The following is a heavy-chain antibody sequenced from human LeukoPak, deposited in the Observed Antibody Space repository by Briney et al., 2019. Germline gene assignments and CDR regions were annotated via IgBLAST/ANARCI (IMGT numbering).Heavy chain of an antibody. CDR3: ARAPWGSSSGSDYYYMDV. Sequence: ASVKVSCKASGYTFTSYYMHWVRQAPGQGLEWMGIINPSGGSTSYAQKFQGRVTMTRDMSTSTVYMELSSLRSEDTAVYYCARAPWGSSSGSDYYYMDVWGKGTTVTVSS. D-gene: IGHD6-6*01. V-gene: IGHV1-46*01. CDR1: GYTFTSYY. J-gene: IGHJ6*03. CDR2: INPSGGST.